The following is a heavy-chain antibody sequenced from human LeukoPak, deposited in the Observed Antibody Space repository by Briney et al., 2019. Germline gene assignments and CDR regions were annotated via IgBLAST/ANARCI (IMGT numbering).Heavy chain of an antibody. CDR2: IYYSGST. CDR1: GGSISSYY. V-gene: IGHV4-59*08. CDR3: ARQSPQYDFPFR. D-gene: IGHD3-3*01. Sequence: SETLSLTCTVSGGSISSYYWSWIRQPPGKGLEWIGYIYYSGSTNYNPSLKSRVTISVDTSKNQFSLKLSSVTAADTAVYYCARQSPQYDFPFRWGLGTLVTVSS. J-gene: IGHJ4*02.